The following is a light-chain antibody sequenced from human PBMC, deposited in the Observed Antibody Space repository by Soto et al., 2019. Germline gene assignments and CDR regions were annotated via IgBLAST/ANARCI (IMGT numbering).Light chain of an antibody. CDR2: DND. CDR1: SSNIGDNY. V-gene: IGLV1-51*01. J-gene: IGLJ2*01. CDR3: ATWDSSLRAVV. Sequence: QSVLTQPPSVSAAPGQKVTISCSGSSSNIGDNYVCWFQHLPKTAPKLLIVDNDKRPSGTPDRFSGSKSGTSATLDITGLQTGDEADYYCATWDSSLRAVVFGGGTQLTVL.